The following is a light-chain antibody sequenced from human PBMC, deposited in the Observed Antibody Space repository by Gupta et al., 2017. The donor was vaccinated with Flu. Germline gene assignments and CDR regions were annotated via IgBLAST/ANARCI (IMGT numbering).Light chain of an antibody. V-gene: IGLV2-14*01. J-gene: IGLJ3*02. CDR2: EVS. Sequence: QSALTQAASVSGPPGQSITISCTGTSSDVGGYDYVSWYQQHPGKAPKLMIYEVSNRPSGVSNRFSGSKSGNTASLTISGLQAEDEADYYCSSYTSSITWVFGGGTKLTVL. CDR1: SSDVGGYDY. CDR3: SSYTSSITWV.